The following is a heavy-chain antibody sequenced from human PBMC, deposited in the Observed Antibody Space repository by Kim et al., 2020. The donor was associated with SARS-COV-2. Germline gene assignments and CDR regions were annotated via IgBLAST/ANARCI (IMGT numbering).Heavy chain of an antibody. V-gene: IGHV3-30*04. D-gene: IGHD3-10*01. J-gene: IGHJ4*01. CDR3: ARPQNFYGSGSYYRYFD. CDR1: GFTFSSYA. Sequence: GGSLRLSCAASGFTFSSYAMHWVRQAPGKGLEWVAIISYDGSHKYFADSVNGRFTISRDNSKNTLYLQMNSLRTEDTAVYFCARPQNFYGSGSYYRYFD. CDR2: ISYDGSHK.